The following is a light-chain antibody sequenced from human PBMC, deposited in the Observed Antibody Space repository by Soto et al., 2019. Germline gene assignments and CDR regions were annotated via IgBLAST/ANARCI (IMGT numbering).Light chain of an antibody. CDR3: CSYAGMDSYV. V-gene: IGLV2-11*01. CDR2: DVT. Sequence: QSALTQPRSVSGSPGQSVTISCTGTSSDVGRFNYVSWYQQHPGKAPKVVIYDVTERPSGVPDRFSGSKSGSTASLTISGLQVEDEGDYYCCSYAGMDSYVFGTGTKLTVL. CDR1: SSDVGRFNY. J-gene: IGLJ1*01.